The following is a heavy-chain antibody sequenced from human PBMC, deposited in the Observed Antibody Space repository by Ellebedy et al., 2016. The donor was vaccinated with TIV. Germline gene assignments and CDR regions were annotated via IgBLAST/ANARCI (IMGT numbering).Heavy chain of an antibody. CDR2: IRQEGNDK. J-gene: IGHJ3*02. Sequence: GGSLRLSCVASGFSFSSYWMTWVRQAPGKGLEWVANIRQEGNDKYYVDSVKGRFTISRDNAKNSLYLQMNSLRAEDAAVYYCATDGSYGDYRSPTHAFVMWGQGTVVTVSS. CDR1: GFSFSSYW. V-gene: IGHV3-7*01. D-gene: IGHD4-17*01. CDR3: ATDGSYGDYRSPTHAFVM.